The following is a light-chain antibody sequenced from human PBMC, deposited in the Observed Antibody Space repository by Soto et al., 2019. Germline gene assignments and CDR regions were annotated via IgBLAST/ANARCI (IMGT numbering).Light chain of an antibody. CDR1: QGISSY. V-gene: IGKV1-9*01. Sequence: DIHLTQSPSFLSASVGDRVTITCRAIQGISSYLAWYQQKPGKAPKLLIYAASTLQSGVPSRFSGSGSGTEFTLTISSLQPEDFATYYCQQLNSYPRLLAFGGGTKVDIK. CDR3: QQLNSYPRLLA. CDR2: AAS. J-gene: IGKJ4*01.